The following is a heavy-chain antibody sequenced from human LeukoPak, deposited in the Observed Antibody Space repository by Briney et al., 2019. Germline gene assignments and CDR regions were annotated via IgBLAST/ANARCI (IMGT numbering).Heavy chain of an antibody. D-gene: IGHD5-12*01. CDR1: GYTLTELS. CDR2: IIPILGIA. V-gene: IGHV1-69*04. Sequence: SVKVSCKVSGYTLTELSMHWVRQAPGKGLEWMGRIIPILGIANYAQKFQGRVTITADKSTSTAYMELSSLRSEDTAVYYCAREGILGGYSGYVDFQHWGQGTLVTVSS. J-gene: IGHJ1*01. CDR3: AREGILGGYSGYVDFQH.